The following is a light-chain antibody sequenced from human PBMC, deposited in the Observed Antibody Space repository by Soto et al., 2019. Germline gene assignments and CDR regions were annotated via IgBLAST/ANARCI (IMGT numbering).Light chain of an antibody. CDR3: QQYGSSLYT. CDR1: QSVTTQ. Sequence: IVLTQSPGALSLSPGERATLSCRASQSVTTQLAWYQQKPGQAPRLIIHGASSRATGVPDRITGSGSGTDFTLTINRLEPEDFAVYYCQQYGSSLYTFGQGTKVDIK. J-gene: IGKJ2*01. V-gene: IGKV3-20*01. CDR2: GAS.